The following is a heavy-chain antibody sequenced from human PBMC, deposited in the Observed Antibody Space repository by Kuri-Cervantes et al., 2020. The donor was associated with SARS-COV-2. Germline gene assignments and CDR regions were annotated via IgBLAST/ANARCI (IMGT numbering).Heavy chain of an antibody. D-gene: IGHD3-10*01. CDR3: ARDKDDGSGDGFDY. CDR1: GFTVSSNY. V-gene: IGHV3-66*02. Sequence: GESLKISCAASGFTVSSNYMSWVRQAPGKGLEWVSVIYSGGSTYYADSVKGRFTISRDNSKNTLYLQMNSLRAEDTAVYYCARDKDDGSGDGFDYWGQGTLVTVSS. CDR2: IYSGGST. J-gene: IGHJ4*02.